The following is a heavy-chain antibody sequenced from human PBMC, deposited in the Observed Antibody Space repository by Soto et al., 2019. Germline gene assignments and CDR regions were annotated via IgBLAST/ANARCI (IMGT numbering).Heavy chain of an antibody. Sequence: SVKVSCKASGGTFSSYAISWVRQAPGQGLEWMGGIIPIFGTANYAQKFQGRVTITADKSTSTAYMELSSLRSEDTAVYYCASAGSYYDSSGPFDYCGQGTLVTVSS. D-gene: IGHD3-22*01. CDR3: ASAGSYYDSSGPFDY. CDR1: GGTFSSYA. CDR2: IIPIFGTA. J-gene: IGHJ4*02. V-gene: IGHV1-69*06.